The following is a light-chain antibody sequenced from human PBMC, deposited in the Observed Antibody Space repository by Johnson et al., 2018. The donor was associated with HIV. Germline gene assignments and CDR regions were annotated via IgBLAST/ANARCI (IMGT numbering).Light chain of an antibody. V-gene: IGLV1-51*02. Sequence: QSVLTQPPSVSAAPGQKVTVACSGSSSWYQQLPGTAPKLLIYKNNERPSGIPDRFSGSKSGTSATLGITGLQPGDEADYYCETWDTSLSAGGVFGTGTKVTVL. CDR2: KNN. CDR3: ETWDTSLSAGGV. CDR1: SS. J-gene: IGLJ1*01.